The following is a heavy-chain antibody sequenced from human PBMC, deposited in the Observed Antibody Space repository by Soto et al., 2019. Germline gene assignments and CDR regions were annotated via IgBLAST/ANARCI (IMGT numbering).Heavy chain of an antibody. Sequence: EVQLVESGGGLVQPGGSLRLSWAGAGFTVSRNYMNWHRQTPGKGLEWVSVIYAGGTTYYADSVKGRFMISRDISSNTLSLQMDNLRVEDTAVYYCARGLHSESMYLSMAAYWGQGIVVAFSS. V-gene: IGHV3-66*01. D-gene: IGHD2-2*01. CDR2: IYAGGTT. CDR1: GFTVSRNY. J-gene: IGHJ4*02. CDR3: ARGLHSESMYLSMAAY.